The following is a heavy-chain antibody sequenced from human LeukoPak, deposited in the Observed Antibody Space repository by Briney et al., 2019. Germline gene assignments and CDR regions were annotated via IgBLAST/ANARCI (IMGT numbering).Heavy chain of an antibody. CDR3: ARDWVPATAIHLNWFDP. V-gene: IGHV4-34*01. D-gene: IGHD2-21*02. J-gene: IGHJ5*02. Sequence: PSETLSLTSAVYGGSFSGYYWSWIRQPPGKGLEWIGEINHSGSTNYNPSLKSRVTISVDTSKNQFSLKLSSVTAADTAVYYCARDWVPATAIHLNWFDPWGQGTLVTVSS. CDR1: GGSFSGYY. CDR2: INHSGST.